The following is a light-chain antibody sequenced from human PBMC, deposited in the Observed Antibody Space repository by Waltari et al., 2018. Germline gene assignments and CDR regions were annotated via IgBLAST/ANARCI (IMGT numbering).Light chain of an antibody. Sequence: EIVMTQSPATLSVSPGERATLSCRASQSVSSNLAWYQQKPGQAPRLLIYGASTRASGISARFSGSGSGTEFTLTISSLQSEDFAVYYCLQYNNWPPYTFGQGTNLEI. V-gene: IGKV3-15*01. CDR1: QSVSSN. CDR2: GAS. CDR3: LQYNNWPPYT. J-gene: IGKJ2*01.